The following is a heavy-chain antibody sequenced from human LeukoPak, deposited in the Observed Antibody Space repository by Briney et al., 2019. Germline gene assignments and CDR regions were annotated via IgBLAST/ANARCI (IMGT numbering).Heavy chain of an antibody. CDR3: AREGDDSSGYHPIY. CDR2: ISDSGGTT. CDR1: GFRFRNYA. D-gene: IGHD3-22*01. Sequence: GRSLRLSCAASGFRFRNYAMSWVRQAPGKGLEWVSAISDSGGTTYYADSVKGRFTISRDNSKNTLYLQMSSLRAEDTAVYYCAREGDDSSGYHPIYWGQGTLVTVSS. V-gene: IGHV3-23*01. J-gene: IGHJ4*02.